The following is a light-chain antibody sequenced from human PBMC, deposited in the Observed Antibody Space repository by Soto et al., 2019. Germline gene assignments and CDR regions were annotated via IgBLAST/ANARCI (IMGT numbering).Light chain of an antibody. CDR2: AAS. Sequence: DIQMTQSPSSLSASVGDRVTITCRAGQSTSIYVNWYQQKPRKAPKLLIYAASSLQSGVHSRFSGSEVATDLPLSISSLQPEDVANYCCQQSYSTPFTFGQGTKLEIK. J-gene: IGKJ2*01. V-gene: IGKV1-39*01. CDR1: QSTSIY. CDR3: QQSYSTPFT.